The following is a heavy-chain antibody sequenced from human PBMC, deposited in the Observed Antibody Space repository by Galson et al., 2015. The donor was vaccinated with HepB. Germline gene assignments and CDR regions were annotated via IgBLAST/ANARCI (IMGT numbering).Heavy chain of an antibody. D-gene: IGHD2-2*01. CDR2: ISYDGSNK. CDR3: ARSPHCSSTSCHFDY. CDR1: GFTFSSYA. Sequence: SLRLSCAASGFTFSSYAMHWVRQAPGKGLEWVAVISYDGSNKYYADSVKGRFTISRDNSKNTLYLQMNSLRAEDTAVYYCARSPHCSSTSCHFDYWGQGTLVTVSS. J-gene: IGHJ4*02. V-gene: IGHV3-30-3*01.